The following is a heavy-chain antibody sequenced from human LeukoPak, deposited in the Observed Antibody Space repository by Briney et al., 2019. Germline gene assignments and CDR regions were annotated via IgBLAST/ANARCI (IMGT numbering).Heavy chain of an antibody. CDR3: ARGKPYYDTLTGYHFDY. CDR2: MYYSGST. J-gene: IGHJ4*02. D-gene: IGHD3-9*01. V-gene: IGHV4-38-2*02. CDR1: GYSISSGYY. Sequence: PSETLSLTCTVSGYSISSGYYWGWIRQPPGKGLEWIGSMYYSGSTFYNPSLKSRVTISVDTSKNQFSLKLKSVTAADTAVYYCARGKPYYDTLTGYHFDYWGQGTLVTVST.